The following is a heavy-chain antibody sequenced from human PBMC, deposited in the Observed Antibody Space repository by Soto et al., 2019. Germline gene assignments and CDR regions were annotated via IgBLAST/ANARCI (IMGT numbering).Heavy chain of an antibody. V-gene: IGHV6-1*01. CDR2: TYYRSKWSI. J-gene: IGHJ4*02. Sequence: PSQTLSLTCAISGDSVSSNSATWSWIRQSPSRGLEWLGRTYYRSKWSIDYAVSVKSRITINADTSKNQFSLQLNSVTPEDTAVYYCARNNADGTYYAYWGQGTLVTVSS. CDR1: GDSVSSNSAT. CDR3: ARNNADGTYYAY. D-gene: IGHD1-26*01.